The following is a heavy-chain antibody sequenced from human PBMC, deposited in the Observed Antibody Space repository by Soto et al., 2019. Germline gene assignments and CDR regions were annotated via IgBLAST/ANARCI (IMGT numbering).Heavy chain of an antibody. V-gene: IGHV3-33*01. J-gene: IGHJ6*03. CDR2: IWNDGSNE. D-gene: IGHD4-4*01. CDR3: ARGTTVTDFLMAV. Sequence: QVQLVESGGGVVQPGRSLRLSCAASGFTFSTYGMHWVRQAPGKGLEWVAAIWNDGSNEYYGDSVKGRFTISRDNSKNTLSLQMNSLRAEDTAVYYCARGTTVTDFLMAVWGKGTTVTVSS. CDR1: GFTFSTYG.